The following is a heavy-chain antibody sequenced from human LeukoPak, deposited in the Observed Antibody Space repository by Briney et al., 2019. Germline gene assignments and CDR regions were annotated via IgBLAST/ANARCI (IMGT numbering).Heavy chain of an antibody. CDR2: ISYDGSNK. V-gene: IGHV3-30-3*02. J-gene: IGHJ4*02. CDR3: AKNSAKILWFGEPQYYFDY. D-gene: IGHD3-10*01. CDR1: GFTFSSYA. Sequence: GGSLRLSCAASGFTFSSYAMHWVRQAPGKGLEWVAVISYDGSNKYYADSVKGRFTISRDNSKNTLYLQMNSLRAEDTAVYYCAKNSAKILWFGEPQYYFDYWGQGTLVTVSS.